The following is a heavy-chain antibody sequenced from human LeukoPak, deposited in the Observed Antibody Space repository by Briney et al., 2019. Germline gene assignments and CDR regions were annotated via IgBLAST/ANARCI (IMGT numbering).Heavy chain of an antibody. D-gene: IGHD5-18*01. CDR1: GGSITSGNNY. J-gene: IGHJ5*02. Sequence: SQTLSLTCTVSGGSITSGNNYWNWIRQSPGKGLEWIGFIYSGGRTNYNPFLRSRVVISADASKNQISLRVESMTAADTAVYYCVKAPTVAGSYGWFDPWGQGTLVTVPS. CDR3: VKAPTVAGSYGWFDP. CDR2: IYSGGRT. V-gene: IGHV4-30-4*01.